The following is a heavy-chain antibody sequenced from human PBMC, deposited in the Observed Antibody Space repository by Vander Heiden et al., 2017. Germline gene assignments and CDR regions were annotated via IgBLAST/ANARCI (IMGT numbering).Heavy chain of an antibody. CDR3: AKDTTSYYDILTGLDY. D-gene: IGHD3-9*01. J-gene: IGHJ4*02. V-gene: IGHV3-23*01. CDR2: ISVSGGST. CDR1: GSTLRSDA. Sequence: EVRLLESGGALSPPGGSLRLSCAASGSTLRSDAMSCVGQARGKGLEWVSDISVSGGSTYYANSVKGRFTISRDNSKNTLYLQMNSLRAEDTAGYYCAKDTTSYYDILTGLDYWGQGTLVTVSS.